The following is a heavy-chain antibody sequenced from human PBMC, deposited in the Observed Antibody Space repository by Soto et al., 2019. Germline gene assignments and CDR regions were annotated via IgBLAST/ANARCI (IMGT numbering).Heavy chain of an antibody. CDR1: GFTFTDHY. V-gene: IGHV3-11*05. D-gene: IGHD3-22*01. CDR3: ATGQYYYDSGAYYYS. J-gene: IGHJ4*02. CDR2: ISSSSSYT. Sequence: QVQLVESGGGLVKPGGSLRLSCAASGFTFTDHYITWIRQAPGKGLEWVSYISSSSSYTNYADSVKGRFTISRDNAKNSLYLQMNSLRAEDTAVYYCATGQYYYDSGAYYYSWGQGTLVTVSS.